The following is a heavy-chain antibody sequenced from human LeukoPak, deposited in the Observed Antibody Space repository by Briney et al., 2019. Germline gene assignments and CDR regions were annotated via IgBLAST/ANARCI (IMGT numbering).Heavy chain of an antibody. D-gene: IGHD1-26*01. Sequence: GGSLRLSCAASGFIFSDYAMSGVRQAPGKGLEWLSGMSKSGYYTYDTESVKGRFTISRDNSKNTLYLQMSDLRAEDTAIYYCAKFNGWELTEYYLDYWGHGTLVTVSS. CDR1: GFIFSDYA. CDR2: MSKSGYYT. V-gene: IGHV3-23*01. J-gene: IGHJ4*01. CDR3: AKFNGWELTEYYLDY.